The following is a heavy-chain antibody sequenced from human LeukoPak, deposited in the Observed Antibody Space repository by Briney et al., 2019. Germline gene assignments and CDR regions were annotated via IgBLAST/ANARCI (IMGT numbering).Heavy chain of an antibody. D-gene: IGHD4-17*01. CDR1: GYTFTSYG. Sequence: ASVKVSCKASGYTFTSYGISWVRQAPGQGLEWMGWISAYNGNTNYAQKLQGRVTMTTDTSTSTAYMELRSLRSDDTAVYYCARATTPSDYYYYYMDVWGKGTTVTISS. V-gene: IGHV1-18*01. CDR3: ARATTPSDYYYYYMDV. J-gene: IGHJ6*03. CDR2: ISAYNGNT.